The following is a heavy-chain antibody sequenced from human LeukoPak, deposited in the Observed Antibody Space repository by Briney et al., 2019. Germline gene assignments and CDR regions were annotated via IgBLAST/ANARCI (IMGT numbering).Heavy chain of an antibody. CDR1: GFTFSNSD. D-gene: IGHD1-14*01. CDR2: INGDGGRT. J-gene: IGHJ6*02. V-gene: IGHV3-23*01. Sequence: PGGSLTLSCAASGFTFSNSDITWVRQAPGKGLDWVSAINGDGGRTYHPDSVKGRFTISRDNSKNTLYLQMNSLRVEDTAVYYCAKDIKGTNYYYYGMGAWGQGTTVTVSS. CDR3: AKDIKGTNYYYYGMGA.